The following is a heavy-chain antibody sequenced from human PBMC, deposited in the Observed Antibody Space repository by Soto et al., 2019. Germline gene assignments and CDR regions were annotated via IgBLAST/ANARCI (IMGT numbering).Heavy chain of an antibody. Sequence: EVQVLESGGGLEQPGGSLRLSCAASGFTFSTFAMSWVRQAPGKGLEWVSAISGSGGSTYFADSAKGRFTISRDNSKNTLYLQMNRLRAEDTAVYFCAKGNSPYYYYYMDVWGKGTTVTVS. D-gene: IGHD1-26*01. CDR2: ISGSGGST. CDR3: AKGNSPYYYYYMDV. J-gene: IGHJ6*03. V-gene: IGHV3-23*01. CDR1: GFTFSTFA.